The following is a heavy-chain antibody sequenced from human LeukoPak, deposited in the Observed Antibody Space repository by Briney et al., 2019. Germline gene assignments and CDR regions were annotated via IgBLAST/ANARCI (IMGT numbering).Heavy chain of an antibody. Sequence: SQTLSLTCTVSGGSISSGGYYWSWIRQHPGKGLEWIGYIYYSGSTYYNPSPKSRLTISVDTSKNQFSLKLSSVTAADTAVYYCARDTGVPKGMDVWGQGTTVTVSS. CDR3: ARDTGVPKGMDV. CDR2: IYYSGST. J-gene: IGHJ6*02. CDR1: GGSISSGGYY. D-gene: IGHD3-3*01. V-gene: IGHV4-31*03.